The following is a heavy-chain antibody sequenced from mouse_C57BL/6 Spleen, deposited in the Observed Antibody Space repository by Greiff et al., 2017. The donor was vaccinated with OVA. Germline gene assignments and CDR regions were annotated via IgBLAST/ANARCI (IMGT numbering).Heavy chain of an antibody. V-gene: IGHV1-19*01. D-gene: IGHD2-4*01. CDR3: ARPYDYDVGDFDY. Sequence: VQLQQSGPVLVKPGASVKMSCKASGYTFTDYYMNWVKQSHGKSLEWIGVINPYNGGTSYNQKFKGKATLTVDKSSSTAYMELNSLTSEDSAVYYCARPYDYDVGDFDYWGQGTTLTVSS. CDR2: INPYNGGT. J-gene: IGHJ2*01. CDR1: GYTFTDYY.